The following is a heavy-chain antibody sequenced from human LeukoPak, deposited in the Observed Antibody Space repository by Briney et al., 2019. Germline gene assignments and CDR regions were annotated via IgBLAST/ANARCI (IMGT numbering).Heavy chain of an antibody. CDR1: AASISSYC. CDR3: ARDVPSTGSYQGPFDY. D-gene: IGHD1-26*01. CDR2: IYTSGST. Sequence: SETLSLTCTVSAASISSYCWSWLRHPAGKGLECIGRIYTSGSTNYNPSLKSRVTVSVDTSKNQFSLKMSSVTAADTAVYYCARDVPSTGSYQGPFDYWGQGTLVTVSS. J-gene: IGHJ4*02. V-gene: IGHV4-4*07.